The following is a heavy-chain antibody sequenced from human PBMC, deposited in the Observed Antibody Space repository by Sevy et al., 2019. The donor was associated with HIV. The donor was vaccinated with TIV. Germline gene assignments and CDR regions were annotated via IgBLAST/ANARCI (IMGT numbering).Heavy chain of an antibody. V-gene: IGHV3-66*02. CDR2: IFSSGST. CDR1: GFTVNDKY. D-gene: IGHD6-19*01. J-gene: IGHJ4*02. CDR3: VSLFLSYRSGWSYFDY. Sequence: GGSLRLSCAISGFTVNDKYIIWVRQAPGKGLEWVSVIFSSGSTYYADSAKGRFTISRNNSKNTVYLQMNSLRAEDTAVYYCVSLFLSYRSGWSYFDYWGQGTLVTVSS.